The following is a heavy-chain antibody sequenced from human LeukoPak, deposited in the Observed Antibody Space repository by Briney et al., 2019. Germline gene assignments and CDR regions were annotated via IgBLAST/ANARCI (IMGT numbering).Heavy chain of an antibody. CDR2: ISAYNGNT. J-gene: IGHJ4*02. CDR3: ARDGLPHYDFWSGHPSSEYFDY. Sequence: ASVKVSCKASGYTFTSYGISWVRQAPGQGLEWMGWISAYNGNTNYAQKLQGRVTMTTDTSTSTAYMELRSLRSDDTAVYYCARDGLPHYDFWSGHPSSEYFDYWGQGTLVTVSS. CDR1: GYTFTSYG. V-gene: IGHV1-18*01. D-gene: IGHD3-3*01.